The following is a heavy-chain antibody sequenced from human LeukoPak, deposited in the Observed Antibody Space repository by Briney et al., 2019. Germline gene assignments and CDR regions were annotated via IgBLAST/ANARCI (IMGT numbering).Heavy chain of an antibody. D-gene: IGHD3-3*01. Sequence: GGSLKLSCAASGFTFSSYWMNWVRQAPGKGLEWVSSISSSSSYIYYADSVKGRFTISRDNAKNSLYLQMNSLRAEDTAVYYCARATDPTEYYDFWSGYYPSYMDVWGKGTTVTVSS. CDR2: ISSSSSYI. J-gene: IGHJ6*03. CDR1: GFTFSSYW. CDR3: ARATDPTEYYDFWSGYYPSYMDV. V-gene: IGHV3-21*01.